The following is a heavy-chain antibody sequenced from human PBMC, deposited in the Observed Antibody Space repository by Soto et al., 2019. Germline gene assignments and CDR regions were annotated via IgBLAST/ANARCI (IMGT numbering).Heavy chain of an antibody. CDR3: ARGFGGTWFAP. D-gene: IGHD3-16*01. CDR2: IIPIFGTA. CDR1: GGTFSSYA. V-gene: IGHV1-69*06. Sequence: QVQLVQSGAEVKKPGSSVKVSCKASGGTFSSYAISWVRQAPGQGLEWMGGIIPIFGTANYAQKFQGRVTIPADKSTNTAYRGLSSLRSEDRAVYYWARGFGGTWFAPWGQETLSTVSS. J-gene: IGHJ5*02.